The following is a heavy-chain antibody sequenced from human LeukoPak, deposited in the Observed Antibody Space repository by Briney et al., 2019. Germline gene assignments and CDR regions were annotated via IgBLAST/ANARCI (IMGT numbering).Heavy chain of an antibody. CDR2: INAGNGNT. J-gene: IGHJ6*02. V-gene: IGHV1-3*01. Sequence: GASVTVSCKASGHTFTSYAMHWVRQAPGQRLERMGWINAGNGNTKYSQKFQGRVTITADESTSTAYMELSSLRSEDTAVYYCARDPKLRFSDYYYGMDVWGQGTTVTVSS. D-gene: IGHD3-3*01. CDR1: GHTFTSYA. CDR3: ARDPKLRFSDYYYGMDV.